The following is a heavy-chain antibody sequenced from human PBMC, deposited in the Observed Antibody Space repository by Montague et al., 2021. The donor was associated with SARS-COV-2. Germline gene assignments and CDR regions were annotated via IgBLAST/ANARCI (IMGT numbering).Heavy chain of an antibody. CDR2: IYYTGNT. V-gene: IGHV4-39*02. Sequence: SETLSLTCTVSGGSITNNIYYWAWIRQPPGKGLEWIGSIYYTGNTYYNPPLKSRVTISVVTSKNHFTLKLSSVTAAETAVYYCARLKRYFDSSGSPSAFDFWGQGTKVTVSS. CDR3: ARLKRYFDSSGSPSAFDF. D-gene: IGHD3-22*01. J-gene: IGHJ3*01. CDR1: GGSITNNIYY.